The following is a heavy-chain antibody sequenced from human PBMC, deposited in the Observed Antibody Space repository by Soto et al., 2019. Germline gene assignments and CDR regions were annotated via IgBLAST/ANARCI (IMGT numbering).Heavy chain of an antibody. V-gene: IGHV1-69*13. J-gene: IGHJ3*02. CDR1: GGTFSSYA. D-gene: IGHD3-10*01. CDR3: ARAQLYGRGVFDI. Sequence: GASVKVSCKASGGTFSSYAISWVRQAPGQGLEWMGGIIPIFGTANYAQKFQGRVTITADESTSTAYMELSSLRSEDTAVYYCARAQLYGRGVFDIWGQGTMVTVSS. CDR2: IIPIFGTA.